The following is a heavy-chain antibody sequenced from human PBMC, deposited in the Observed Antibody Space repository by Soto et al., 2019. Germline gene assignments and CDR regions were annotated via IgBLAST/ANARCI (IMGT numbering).Heavy chain of an antibody. D-gene: IGHD2-2*01. Sequence: QVQLVQSGAEVKKPGASVKVSCKASGYTFTGYYMHWVRQAPGQGLEWMGWINPNSGGTNYAQKFQGWVTMTRDTSISTAYMELSRLRSDDTAVYYCGRGGPTAAMPWKEFDYWGQGTLVTVSS. CDR1: GYTFTGYY. J-gene: IGHJ4*02. CDR2: INPNSGGT. V-gene: IGHV1-2*04. CDR3: GRGGPTAAMPWKEFDY.